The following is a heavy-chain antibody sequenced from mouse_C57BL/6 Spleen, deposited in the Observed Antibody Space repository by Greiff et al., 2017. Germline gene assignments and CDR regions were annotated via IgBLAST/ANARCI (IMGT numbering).Heavy chain of an antibody. Sequence: VQLQQSGAELMKPGASVKLSCKATGYTFPGYWIEWVKQRPGHGLEWIGEILPGSGSTNYNEKFKGKATFTADTSSNTAYMQLSSLTTEDSAIYYCAGEGIYYGSPRYFDVWGTGTTVTVSS. D-gene: IGHD1-1*01. CDR1: GYTFPGYW. V-gene: IGHV1-9*01. J-gene: IGHJ1*03. CDR2: ILPGSGST. CDR3: AGEGIYYGSPRYFDV.